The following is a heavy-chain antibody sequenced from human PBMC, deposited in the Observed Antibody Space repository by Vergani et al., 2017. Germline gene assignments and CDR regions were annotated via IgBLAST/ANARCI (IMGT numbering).Heavy chain of an antibody. J-gene: IGHJ6*02. CDR1: GFTFSRYG. V-gene: IGHV3-30*02. CDR2: IRYDGNNK. D-gene: IGHD4-23*01. Sequence: QVQLVESGGGVVQPGGSLRLSCTASGFTFSRYGMHCVRQAPGKGLEWVAFIRYDGNNKYYVDSVKGRFTISRDNSKNTLYLQMNSLRAEDTAVYFCAKTNYGGNADGMDVWGQGTTVTVSS. CDR3: AKTNYGGNADGMDV.